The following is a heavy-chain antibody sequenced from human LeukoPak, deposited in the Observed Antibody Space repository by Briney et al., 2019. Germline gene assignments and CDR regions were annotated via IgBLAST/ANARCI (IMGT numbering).Heavy chain of an antibody. CDR2: IIPIFGTA. CDR3: AKIAASDTGEGY. CDR1: GGTFSSYA. D-gene: IGHD6-13*01. V-gene: IGHV1-69*13. J-gene: IGHJ4*02. Sequence: ASVKVSCKASGGTFSSYAISWVRQAPGQGLEWMGGIIPIFGTANYAQKFRGRVTITADESTSTAYMELSSLRSEDTAVYYCAKIAASDTGEGYWGQGTLVTVSS.